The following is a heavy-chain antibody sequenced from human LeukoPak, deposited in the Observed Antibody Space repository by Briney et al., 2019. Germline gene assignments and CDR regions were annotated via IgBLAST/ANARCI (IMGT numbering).Heavy chain of an antibody. CDR2: ISAYNSNT. J-gene: IGHJ4*02. Sequence: EASVKVSCKASGYTFTSYGISWVRQAPGQGLEWMGWISAYNSNTNYAQKLQGRVTMTTDTSTSTAYMELRSLRSDDTAVYYCARVMERLGEFSDDYWGQGTLVTVSS. CDR3: ARVMERLGEFSDDY. D-gene: IGHD3-16*01. V-gene: IGHV1-18*01. CDR1: GYTFTSYG.